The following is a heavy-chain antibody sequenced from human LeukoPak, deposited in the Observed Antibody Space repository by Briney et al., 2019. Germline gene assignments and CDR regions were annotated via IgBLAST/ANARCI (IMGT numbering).Heavy chain of an antibody. CDR3: ARGYTSWDFWSGYYMDV. Sequence: GGSLRLSCAASGFTFSTYAMSWIRQAPGKGLEWVSYISSSGSTIYYADSVKGRFTISRDNAKNSLYLQMNSLRAEDTAVYYCARGYTSWDFWSGYYMDVWGKGTTVTVSS. CDR2: ISSSGSTI. J-gene: IGHJ6*03. V-gene: IGHV3-11*04. D-gene: IGHD3-3*01. CDR1: GFTFSTYA.